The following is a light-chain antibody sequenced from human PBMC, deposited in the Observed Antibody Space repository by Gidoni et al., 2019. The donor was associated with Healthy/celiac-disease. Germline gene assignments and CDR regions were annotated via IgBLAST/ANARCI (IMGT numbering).Light chain of an antibody. CDR2: AAS. V-gene: IGKV1-39*01. CDR1: QSISSY. CDR3: QQSYNTPRT. J-gene: IGKJ2*01. Sequence: DTQMTLSPASLSASAGDRVTITCRASQSISSYLNWYQQQPEKAPELLINAASSLQSRVPSRFSGSGSGTDFTLTISSLQRRDFPAYYCQQSYNTPRTFGEGTKLEIK.